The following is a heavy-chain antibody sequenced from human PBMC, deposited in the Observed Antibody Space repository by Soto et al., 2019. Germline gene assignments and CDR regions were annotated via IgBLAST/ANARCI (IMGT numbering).Heavy chain of an antibody. CDR1: GYRFTSYW. CDR2: IYPGDSDT. J-gene: IGHJ6*02. Sequence: GESLKISCKGSGYRFTSYWIGWVRQMPGKGLEWMGIIYPGDSDTRYSPSFQGQVTISADKSISTAYLQWSSLKASDTAMYYCARYYGSSSNSYFYYGMDVWGQGTTVTVSS. V-gene: IGHV5-51*01. D-gene: IGHD3-10*01. CDR3: ARYYGSSSNSYFYYGMDV.